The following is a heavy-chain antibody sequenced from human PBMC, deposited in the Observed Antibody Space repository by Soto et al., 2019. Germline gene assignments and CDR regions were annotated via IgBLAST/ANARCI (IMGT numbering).Heavy chain of an antibody. CDR1: GGSISSGDYY. CDR3: ASIYDSSGYYYGNNWFDP. D-gene: IGHD3-22*01. CDR2: IYYSGGT. J-gene: IGHJ5*02. V-gene: IGHV4-31*03. Sequence: PSETLSLTCTVSGGSISSGDYYWSWIRQHPGKGLEWIGYIYYSGGTYYNTSLKSRVTISVDTSKNQFSLELSSVTAADTAVYYCASIYDSSGYYYGNNWFDPWGQGTLVTVSS.